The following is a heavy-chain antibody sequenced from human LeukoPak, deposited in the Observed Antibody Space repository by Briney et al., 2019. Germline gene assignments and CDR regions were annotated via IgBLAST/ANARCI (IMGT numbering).Heavy chain of an antibody. V-gene: IGHV1-18*01. D-gene: IGHD3-10*01. CDR3: ARGPDDYYGSGSYYYYYYMDV. J-gene: IGHJ6*03. CDR1: EYTFTRYG. CDR2: ISGSNGNT. Sequence: GASVKVSCKASEYTFTRYGMSWVRQAPGQGLEWMGWISGSNGNTNYAQKTQDRVTFTTDTSTSTAYMELRSLRFDDTATYYCARGPDDYYGSGSYYYYYYMDVWGKGTTVTISS.